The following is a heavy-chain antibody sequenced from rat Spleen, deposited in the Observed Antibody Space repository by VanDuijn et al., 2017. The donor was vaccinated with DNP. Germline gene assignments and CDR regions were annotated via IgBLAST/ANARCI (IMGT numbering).Heavy chain of an antibody. CDR3: ARELGDPYWYFDF. CDR1: AYSITSHY. Sequence: EVQLQESGPGLVKPSQSLSLTCSVTAYSITSHYWGWIRKFPGNKMEWIGHISYSGSTSYNPSLKSRISITRDTSKNQFFLQVNSVTTEDTATYYCARELGDPYWYFDFWGPGTMVTVSS. CDR2: ISYSGST. J-gene: IGHJ1*01. V-gene: IGHV3-1*01. D-gene: IGHD5-1*01.